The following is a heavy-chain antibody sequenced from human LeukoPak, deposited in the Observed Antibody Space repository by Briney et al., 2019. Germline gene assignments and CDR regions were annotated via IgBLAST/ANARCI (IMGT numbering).Heavy chain of an antibody. J-gene: IGHJ4*02. D-gene: IGHD3-10*01. Sequence: ASVKVSCKASGYTFTSYGISWVRQAPGQGLEWMGWISAYNGNTNYAQKLQGRVTMTTDTSTSTAYRELRSLRSDDTAVYYCARSGRRGRWFAASYYFDYWGQGTLVTVSS. CDR3: ARSGRRGRWFAASYYFDY. CDR1: GYTFTSYG. CDR2: ISAYNGNT. V-gene: IGHV1-18*01.